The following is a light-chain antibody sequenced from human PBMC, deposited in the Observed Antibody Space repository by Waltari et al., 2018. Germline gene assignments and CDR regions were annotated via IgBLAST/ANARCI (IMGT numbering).Light chain of an antibody. J-gene: IGLJ2*01. CDR3: SSYAASNNLLR. V-gene: IGLV2-8*01. CDR2: DVN. CDR1: SSDIGGYNF. Sequence: QSALTQPPSASGSPGQSVTISCSGTSSDIGGYNFVAWYQQLPDKAPKLIIYDVNRRPSGVPDRRSGSKSGTTAYLTVSRLQAEDEADYFCSSYAASNNLLRFGGGTRLTVL.